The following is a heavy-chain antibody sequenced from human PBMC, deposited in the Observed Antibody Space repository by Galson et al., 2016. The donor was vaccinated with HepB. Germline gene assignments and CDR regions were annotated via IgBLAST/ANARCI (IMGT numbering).Heavy chain of an antibody. CDR3: ARSDRWQPSSFDY. Sequence: SETLSLTCTVSGSSISSYSWSWIRQPPGKGLEWIGYINYSGSYNPSLKSRVTISVDTSKNQLSLKLSSVTAADTAVYYCARSDRWQPSSFDYWGQGTLVTVSS. CDR1: GSSISSYS. V-gene: IGHV4-59*01. CDR2: INYSG. D-gene: IGHD5-24*01. J-gene: IGHJ4*02.